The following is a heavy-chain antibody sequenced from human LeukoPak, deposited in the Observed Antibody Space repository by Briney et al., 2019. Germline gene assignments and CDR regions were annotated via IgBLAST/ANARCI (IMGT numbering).Heavy chain of an antibody. J-gene: IGHJ4*02. Sequence: GGSMTLSCAAAGCTFSSYGVHWVRQATGKGLEWVSAIGTAGDTYYPGSVKGRFTISRENAKNSLYLQMNSLRAGDTAVYYCARAAYGSGRTRLLYYFDYWGQGALVTVSS. D-gene: IGHD3-10*01. CDR2: IGTAGDT. CDR3: ARAAYGSGRTRLLYYFDY. V-gene: IGHV3-13*01. CDR1: GCTFSSYG.